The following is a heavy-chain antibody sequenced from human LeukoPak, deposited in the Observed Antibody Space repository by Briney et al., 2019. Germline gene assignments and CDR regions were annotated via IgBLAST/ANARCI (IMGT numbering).Heavy chain of an antibody. J-gene: IGHJ3*02. V-gene: IGHV3-53*01. CDR3: AKTGGGTSMVRGVIYDAFDI. CDR2: IYSGGST. CDR1: GFTVSSNY. Sequence: GGSLRLSCAASGFTVSSNYMSWVRQAPGKGLEWVSVIYSGGSTYYADSVKGRFTISRDNSKNTLYLQMNSLRAEDTAVYYCAKTGGGTSMVRGVIYDAFDIWGQGTMVTVSS. D-gene: IGHD3-10*01.